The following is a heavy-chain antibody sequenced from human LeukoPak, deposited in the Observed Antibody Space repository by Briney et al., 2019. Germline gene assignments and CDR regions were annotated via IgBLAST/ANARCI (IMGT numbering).Heavy chain of an antibody. D-gene: IGHD6-13*01. Sequence: SETLSLTCAVYGGSFSGYYWGWIRQPPGKGLEWIGEINHSGSTNYNPSLESRVTISVDTSKNQFSLKLSSVTAADTAFYYCARDRGVSGFDYWGQGTLVTVSS. CDR1: GGSFSGYY. J-gene: IGHJ4*02. CDR3: ARDRGVSGFDY. CDR2: INHSGST. V-gene: IGHV4-34*01.